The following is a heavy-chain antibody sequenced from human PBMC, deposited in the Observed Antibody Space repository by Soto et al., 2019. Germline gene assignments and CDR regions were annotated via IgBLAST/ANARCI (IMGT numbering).Heavy chain of an antibody. CDR1: GYTFTSYD. V-gene: IGHV1-8*01. CDR2: MNPNSGNT. D-gene: IGHD6-19*01. CDR3: AREWVGRLPAP. J-gene: IGHJ4*02. Sequence: QVQLVQSGAEVKKPGASVKVSCKASGYTFTSYDINWVRQATGQGLEWMGWMNPNSGNTAYAQKFQGRVTMTRNASISTAYTERSSLRSEDTAGYYCAREWVGRLPAPWGQGTLVTVSS.